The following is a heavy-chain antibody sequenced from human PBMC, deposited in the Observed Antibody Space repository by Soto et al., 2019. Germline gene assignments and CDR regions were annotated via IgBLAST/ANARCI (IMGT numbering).Heavy chain of an antibody. V-gene: IGHV1-3*01. CDR1: GYTFTSYA. D-gene: IGHD3-10*01. CDR2: INAGNGNT. J-gene: IGHJ4*02. CDR3: ASDVLLWFGELAT. Sequence: VKVSCKASGYTFTSYAMHWVRQAPGQRLEWMGWINAGNGNTKYSQKFQGRVTITRDTSASTAYMELSSLRSEDTAVYYCASDVLLWFGELATWGQGTLVTVSS.